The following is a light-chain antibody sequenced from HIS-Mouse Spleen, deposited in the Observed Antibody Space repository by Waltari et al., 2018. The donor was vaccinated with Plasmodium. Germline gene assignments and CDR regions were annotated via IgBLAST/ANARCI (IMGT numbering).Light chain of an antibody. CDR1: QSVSSD. CDR2: GAA. Sequence: EIVMTQSPATLSVSPGERATLSCRASQSVSSDLAWYQQKPGQSPRLLIYGAATRATGIPARFSCSGCETDFTLTISSLQSEDFAVYYCQQYNNWSFTFGPGTKVDIK. CDR3: QQYNNWSFT. J-gene: IGKJ3*01. V-gene: IGKV3-15*01.